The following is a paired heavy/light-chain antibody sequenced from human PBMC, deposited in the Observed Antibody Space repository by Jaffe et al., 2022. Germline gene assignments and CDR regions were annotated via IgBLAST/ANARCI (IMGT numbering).Light chain of an antibody. CDR2: KAS. Sequence: DIQMTQSPSTLSASVGDRVTITCRASQSISSWLAWYQQKPGKAPKLLIYKASSLESGVPSRFSGSGSGTEFTLTISSLQPDDFATYYCQQYNSYSLTFGGGTKVEIK. V-gene: IGKV1-5*03. J-gene: IGKJ4*01. CDR3: QQYNSYSLT. CDR1: QSISSW.
Heavy chain of an antibody. CDR2: ISGSGGST. CDR3: AKDDPLHCSGGSCYSRYFDY. Sequence: EVQLLESGGGLVQPGGSLRLSCAASGFTFSSYAMSWVRQAPGKGLEWVSAISGSGGSTYYADSVKGRFTISRDNSKNTLYLQMNSLRAEDTAVYYCAKDDPLHCSGGSCYSRYFDYWGQGTLVTVSS. J-gene: IGHJ4*02. V-gene: IGHV3-23*01. CDR1: GFTFSSYA. D-gene: IGHD2-15*01.